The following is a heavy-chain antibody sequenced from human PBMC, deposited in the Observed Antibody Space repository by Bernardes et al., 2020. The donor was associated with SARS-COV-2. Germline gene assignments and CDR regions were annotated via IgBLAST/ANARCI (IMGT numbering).Heavy chain of an antibody. CDR3: ATAPAVAGTPARYYYYYGMDV. J-gene: IGHJ6*02. V-gene: IGHV1-24*01. CDR1: GYTLTELS. D-gene: IGHD6-19*01. CDR2: FDPEDGET. Sequence: ASVKVSCEVSGYTLTELSMHWVRQDPGKGLEWMGGFDPEDGETIYAQKFQGRVTMTEDTSTDTAYMELSSLRSEDTAVYYCATAPAVAGTPARYYYYYGMDVWGQGTTVTVSS.